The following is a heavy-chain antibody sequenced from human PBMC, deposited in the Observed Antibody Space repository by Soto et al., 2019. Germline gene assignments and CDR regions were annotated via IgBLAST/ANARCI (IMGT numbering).Heavy chain of an antibody. Sequence: ASVKVSCKASGYTFTGYYMHWVRQAPGQGLEWMGWINPNSEGTNYAQKFQGWVTMTRETAISTAYMELSRLRSDVTAVYYCARAFGGLELLSHLGNWFDPWGQGTLVTVSS. D-gene: IGHD1-7*01. V-gene: IGHV1-2*04. J-gene: IGHJ5*02. CDR3: ARAFGGLELLSHLGNWFDP. CDR2: INPNSEGT. CDR1: GYTFTGYY.